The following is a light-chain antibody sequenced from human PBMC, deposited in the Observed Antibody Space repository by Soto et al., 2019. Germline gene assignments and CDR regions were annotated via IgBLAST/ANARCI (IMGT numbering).Light chain of an antibody. CDR1: QSINSNS. J-gene: IGKJ3*01. Sequence: EIVLTQSPGTLSLSPGEGATVSCRVSQSINSNSLVWYQRKFGQAPRLLIYNTSSRATGIPDRFSGSGSGTDFPLSISRLEPEDFAVYYCQHYGGSFIFGPGTKVDFK. CDR2: NTS. V-gene: IGKV3-20*01. CDR3: QHYGGSFI.